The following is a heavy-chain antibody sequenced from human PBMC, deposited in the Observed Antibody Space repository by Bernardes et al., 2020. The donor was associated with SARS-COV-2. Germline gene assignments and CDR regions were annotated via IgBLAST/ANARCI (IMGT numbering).Heavy chain of an antibody. D-gene: IGHD5-18*01. CDR2: IYYSGST. CDR3: ASSIQLWFALDY. Sequence: SETLSLTCTVSGGSISSYYWSWIRQPPGKGLEWIGYIYYSGSTNYNPSLKSRVTISVDTSKNQFSLKLSSVTAADTAVYYCASSIQLWFALDYWGQGTLVTVSS. J-gene: IGHJ4*02. V-gene: IGHV4-59*08. CDR1: GGSISSYY.